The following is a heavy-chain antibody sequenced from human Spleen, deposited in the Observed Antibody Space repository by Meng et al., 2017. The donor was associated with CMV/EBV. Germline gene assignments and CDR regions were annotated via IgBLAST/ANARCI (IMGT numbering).Heavy chain of an antibody. CDR2: IRRNVEGGRT. CDR3: TREDTVDRNFYWFDP. Sequence: TFYDAWMSWVRQAPGKGLEWIGRIRRNVEGGRTEYAAPMKGRFTISRDDSRNTVYLEINGLKIEDTAIYYCTREDTVDRNFYWFDPWGQGSLVTVSS. D-gene: IGHD1-14*01. V-gene: IGHV3-15*01. CDR1: TFYDAW. J-gene: IGHJ5*02.